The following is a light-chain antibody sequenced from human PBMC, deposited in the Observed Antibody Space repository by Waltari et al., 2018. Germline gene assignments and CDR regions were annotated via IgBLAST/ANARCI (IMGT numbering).Light chain of an antibody. J-gene: IGKJ1*01. V-gene: IGKV1-5*03. Sequence: IQMTQSPSTLSASAGDRVVITCRAGHSVNTWLAWYQQRTGKAPNLLIYRASSLQSGVPSRFSGRGSGTEFTLTINSLQPDDFASYYCQQYNSFPWTFGQGTKVEIK. CDR3: QQYNSFPWT. CDR2: RAS. CDR1: HSVNTW.